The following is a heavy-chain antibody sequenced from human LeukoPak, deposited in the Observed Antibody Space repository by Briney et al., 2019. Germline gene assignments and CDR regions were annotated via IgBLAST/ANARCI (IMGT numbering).Heavy chain of an antibody. V-gene: IGHV4-59*08. D-gene: IGHD6-6*01. CDR1: GGSISNSY. J-gene: IGHJ4*02. CDR2: ISYSGTT. Sequence: SETLSLTCSIFGGSISNSYWSWIRQPPGKGLEWIGYISYSGTTNYNPTLKSRVTMSVDTSKNQFSLELSSVTAADTAVYYCARRIAAQGPFDYWGQGTLVTVSS. CDR3: ARRIAAQGPFDY.